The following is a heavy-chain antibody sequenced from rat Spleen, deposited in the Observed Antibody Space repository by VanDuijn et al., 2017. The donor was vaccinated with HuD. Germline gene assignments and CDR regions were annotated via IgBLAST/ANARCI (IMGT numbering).Heavy chain of an antibody. CDR2: IPNTGGST. CDR1: GFTFNNSW. J-gene: IGHJ4*01. Sequence: EVQLVESGGGPVQPGRSLNLSCLAPGFTFNNSWMPWTRRAPGRGLEWVASIPNTGGSTYYPDSVKGRFTISRDNAKSTLYLQMNSLRSEDTATYYCTRGRGMDAWGQGASVTVSS. CDR3: TRGRGMDA. V-gene: IGHV5-31*01.